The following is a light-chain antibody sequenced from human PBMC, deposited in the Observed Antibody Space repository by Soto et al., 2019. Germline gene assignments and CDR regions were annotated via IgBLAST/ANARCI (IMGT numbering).Light chain of an antibody. V-gene: IGKV3-20*01. CDR2: GAS. J-gene: IGKJ4*01. CDR3: QQFET. CDR1: QSVSSSY. Sequence: EIVLTQSPGTLSLSPGERSTRSCRASQSVSSSYLAWYQQKRGQAPRLLIYGASNRATGIPDRFSGSGSGADFTLTINRLEPEDFAVYYCQQFETFGGGTKVDIK.